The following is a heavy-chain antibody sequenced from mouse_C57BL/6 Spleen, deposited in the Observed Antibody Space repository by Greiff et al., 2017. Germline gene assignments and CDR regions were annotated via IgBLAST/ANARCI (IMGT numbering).Heavy chain of an antibody. J-gene: IGHJ3*01. CDR3: TRWRGFAY. CDR1: GYTFTDYE. CDR2: IDPETGGT. Sequence: QVQLQQSGAELVRPGASVTLSCKASGYTFTDYEMHWVKQTPVHGLEWIGAIDPETGGTAYNQKFKGKAILTADKSSSTAYMELRSLTSEDSDVYYCTRWRGFAYWGQGTLVTVSA. V-gene: IGHV1-15*01.